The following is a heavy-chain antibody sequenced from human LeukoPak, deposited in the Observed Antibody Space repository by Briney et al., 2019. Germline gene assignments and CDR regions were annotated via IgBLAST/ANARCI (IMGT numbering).Heavy chain of an antibody. CDR1: GGSISSGGYY. J-gene: IGHJ3*02. Sequence: PSETLSLTCTVSGGSISSGGYYWSWIRQHPGKGLEWIGYIYYSGSTYYNPSLKSRVTISVDTSKNQFSLKLSSVTAADTAVYYCARSDYGDEDAFDIWGQGTMVTVSS. CDR3: ARSDYGDEDAFDI. V-gene: IGHV4-31*03. D-gene: IGHD4-17*01. CDR2: IYYSGST.